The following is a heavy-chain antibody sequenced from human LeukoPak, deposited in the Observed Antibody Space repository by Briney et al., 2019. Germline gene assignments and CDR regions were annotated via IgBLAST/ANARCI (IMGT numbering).Heavy chain of an antibody. J-gene: IGHJ4*02. Sequence: GGSLRLSCAASGFTFSIYAMSWVRQAPGKGLDWVSGISGSGGSTYYADSVKGRFTISRDNSKNTLYLQMNSLRAEDTAVYYCAKYLPLSASGYSDSSGYYYFDYWGQGTLVTVSS. CDR1: GFTFSIYA. D-gene: IGHD3-22*01. CDR3: AKYLPLSASGYSDSSGYYYFDY. CDR2: ISGSGGST. V-gene: IGHV3-23*01.